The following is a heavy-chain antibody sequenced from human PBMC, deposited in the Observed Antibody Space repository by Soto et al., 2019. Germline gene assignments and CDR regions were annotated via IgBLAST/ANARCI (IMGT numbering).Heavy chain of an antibody. CDR3: TTLGPS. J-gene: IGHJ5*02. CDR1: GFTFGDAW. V-gene: IGHV3-15*07. Sequence: EVQLVESGGGLVKPGGSLTLSCVASGFTFGDAWMNWVRQAAGKGLEWVGHVKTKSEGEATDYAAPVKGRFTIWRDDSTNTLYLQMNSLKGEDTGKYFCTTLGPSWGQGTQVTVSS. CDR2: VKTKSEGEAT.